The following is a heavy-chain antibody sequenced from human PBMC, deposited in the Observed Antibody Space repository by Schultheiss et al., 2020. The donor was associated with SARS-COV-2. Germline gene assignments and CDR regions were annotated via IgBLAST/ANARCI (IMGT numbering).Heavy chain of an antibody. J-gene: IGHJ6*02. V-gene: IGHV1-3*01. CDR2: INAGNGNT. CDR1: GYTFTSYA. D-gene: IGHD2-2*01. CDR3: ASAKGVVPAAWAYYYYGMDV. Sequence: ASVKVSCKASGYTFTSYAMHWVRQAPGQRLEWMGWINAGNGNTKYSQKFQGRVTITRDTSASTAYMELSSLRSEDTALYYCASAKGVVPAAWAYYYYGMDVWGQGTTVTVSS.